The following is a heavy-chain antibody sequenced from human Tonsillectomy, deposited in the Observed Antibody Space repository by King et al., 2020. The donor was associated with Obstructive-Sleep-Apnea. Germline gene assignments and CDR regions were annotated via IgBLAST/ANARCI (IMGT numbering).Heavy chain of an antibody. CDR3: ARPPNDDLWSGSLFYFHS. CDR1: GFTFNNYA. CDR2: ISSSSSFI. V-gene: IGHV3-21*01. D-gene: IGHD3-3*01. J-gene: IGHJ4*02. Sequence: VQLVESGGGLVKPGGSLRLSCAASGFTFNNYAMNWVRLVPGKGLEWVLSISSSSSFIYYADSVEGRFTISRDNAKNSLYLQMNSLRAEDTAVYYCARPPNDDLWSGSLFYFHSWGQGTLVTVSS.